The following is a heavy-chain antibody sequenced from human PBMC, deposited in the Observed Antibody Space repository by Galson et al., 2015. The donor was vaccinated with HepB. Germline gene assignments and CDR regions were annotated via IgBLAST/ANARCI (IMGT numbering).Heavy chain of an antibody. CDR2: IYHSGST. CDR3: ARDSSSVVVTAALRGWFDP. D-gene: IGHD2-21*02. J-gene: IGHJ5*02. V-gene: IGHV4-4*02. Sequence: LSLTCAVSGGSISSSNWWSWVRQPPGKGLEWIGEIYHSGSTNYNPSLKSRVTISVDKSKNQFSLKLSSVTAADTAVYYCARDSSSVVVTAALRGWFDPWGQGTLVTVSS. CDR1: GGSISSSNW.